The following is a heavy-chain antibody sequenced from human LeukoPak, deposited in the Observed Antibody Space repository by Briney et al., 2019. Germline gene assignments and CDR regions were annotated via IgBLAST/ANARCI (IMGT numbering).Heavy chain of an antibody. D-gene: IGHD3-22*01. CDR1: GGSISSYY. CDR3: ARDAEFYYYDSSGYRPRGVYFDY. CDR2: IYTSGST. Sequence: SETLSLTCSVSGGSISSYYWSWIRQPAGKGLEWIGRIYTSGSTNYNPSLKSRVTISVDKSKNQFSLKLSSVTAADTAVYYCARDAEFYYYDSSGYRPRGVYFDYWGQGTLVTVSS. J-gene: IGHJ4*02. V-gene: IGHV4-4*07.